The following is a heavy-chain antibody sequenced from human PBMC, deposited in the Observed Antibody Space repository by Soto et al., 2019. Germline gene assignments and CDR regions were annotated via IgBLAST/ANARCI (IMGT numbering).Heavy chain of an antibody. V-gene: IGHV1-2*02. CDR2: INPNSGGT. J-gene: IGHJ6*02. CDR1: GYTFTGYY. CDR3: ARDLGSPIAVAGTYYYYGMDV. D-gene: IGHD6-19*01. Sequence: ASVKVSCKASGYTFTGYYMHWVRQAPGQGLEWMGWINPNSGGTNYAQKFQGRVTMTRDTSTSTAYMELSRLRSDDTAVYYCARDLGSPIAVAGTYYYYGMDVWGQGTTVTVSS.